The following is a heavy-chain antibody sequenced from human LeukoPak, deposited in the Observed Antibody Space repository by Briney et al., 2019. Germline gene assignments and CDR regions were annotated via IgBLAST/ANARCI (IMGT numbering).Heavy chain of an antibody. D-gene: IGHD3-10*01. Sequence: PGGSLRLSCAASGFTFSSYDMSWVRQAPGKGLEWVSAISGSGGSTYYADSAKGRFTISRDSSKNTLNLQMNSLRAEDTAVYYCAMDPGSGVRGWFDPWGQGTLVTVSS. CDR3: AMDPGSGVRGWFDP. CDR1: GFTFSSYD. V-gene: IGHV3-23*01. CDR2: ISGSGGST. J-gene: IGHJ5*02.